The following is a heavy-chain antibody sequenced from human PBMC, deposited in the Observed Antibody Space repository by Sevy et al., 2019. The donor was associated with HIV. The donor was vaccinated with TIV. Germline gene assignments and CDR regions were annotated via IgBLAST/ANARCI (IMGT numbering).Heavy chain of an antibody. CDR2: IGTAAGVT. D-gene: IGHD3-3*02. V-gene: IGHV3-48*02. CDR3: AXCPGHXXXXY. J-gene: IGHJ4*02. Sequence: GGSLRLSCAASGFTXXXYXLIWVRQTPGKGLEWLSFIGTAAGVTYYADSVKGRFTISRDNAKNSLYLQMNSLRDEDTAVYYCAXCPGHXXXXYWGQGTLVTVSS. CDR1: GFTXXXYX.